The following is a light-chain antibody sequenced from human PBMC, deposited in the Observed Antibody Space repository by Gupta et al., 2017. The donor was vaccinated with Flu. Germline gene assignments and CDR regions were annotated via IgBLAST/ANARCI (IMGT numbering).Light chain of an antibody. CDR1: IRKKKF. CDR3: YRAAANNWV. Sequence: SYELTQTSSVSVSPGQTARITCSGTIRKKKFVRWFQQKPGQAPVVVIYKDRGRPSGIPGPFSRSRSRTTVTFXLXGAQVGXEDDYYCYRAAANNWVFGGGTKLTVL. CDR2: KDR. V-gene: IGLV3-27*01. J-gene: IGLJ3*02.